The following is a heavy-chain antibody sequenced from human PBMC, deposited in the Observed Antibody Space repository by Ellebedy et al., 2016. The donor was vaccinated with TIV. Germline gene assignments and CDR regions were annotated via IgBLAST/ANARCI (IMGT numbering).Heavy chain of an antibody. V-gene: IGHV4-59*08. CDR2: ISYSGFT. CDR3: SRLYDFWSGYPAFDV. Sequence: SETLSLTCTVSGGSISSYYWGWIRQSPGKGLEWIGYISYSGFTISNPSLKSRVIISADMSKNQFSLKLHSVTAADTAVYFCSRLYDFWSGYPAFDVWGQGTTVTVAS. CDR1: GGSISSYY. D-gene: IGHD3-3*01. J-gene: IGHJ3*01.